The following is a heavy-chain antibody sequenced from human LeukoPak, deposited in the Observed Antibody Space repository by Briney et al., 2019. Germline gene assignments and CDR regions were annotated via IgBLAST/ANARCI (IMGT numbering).Heavy chain of an antibody. V-gene: IGHV3-74*01. CDR2: IDIDGSDT. D-gene: IGHD1-14*01. Sequence: GGSLRLSCEASGFTFTTYWMHWVRQAPGKGLVWVSRIDIDGSDTIYADSVKGRFTVSRDNAKNTVFLQMNSLRAEDTAVYYCARGGANHGIDIWSQGIMVTVSS. CDR3: ARGGANHGIDI. J-gene: IGHJ3*02. CDR1: GFTFTTYW.